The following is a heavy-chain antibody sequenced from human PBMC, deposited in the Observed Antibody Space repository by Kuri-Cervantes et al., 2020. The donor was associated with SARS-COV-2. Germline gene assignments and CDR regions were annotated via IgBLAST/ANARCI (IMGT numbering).Heavy chain of an antibody. CDR3: ARVVPAAINGMDV. Sequence: ASVKVSCKTSGYTFTSYYMHWVRQAPGQGLEWMGIINPSGGSTSYAQKFQGRVTMTRDTSTSTVYMELSSLRSEDTAVYYCARVVPAAINGMDVWGQGTTVTVLL. CDR1: GYTFTSYY. CDR2: INPSGGST. V-gene: IGHV1-46*03. D-gene: IGHD2-2*01. J-gene: IGHJ6*02.